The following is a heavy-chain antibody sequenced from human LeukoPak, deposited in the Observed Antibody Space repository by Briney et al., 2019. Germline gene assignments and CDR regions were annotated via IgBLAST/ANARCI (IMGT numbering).Heavy chain of an antibody. V-gene: IGHV1-69*13. D-gene: IGHD4-17*01. Sequence: ASVKVSCKASGYTFTSYAISWVRQAPGQGLEWMGGIIPIFGTANYAQKFQGRVTITADESTSTAYMELSSLRSEDTAVYYCARALYGDYSGTYYYYYMDVWGKGTTVTISS. J-gene: IGHJ6*03. CDR2: IIPIFGTA. CDR3: ARALYGDYSGTYYYYYMDV. CDR1: GYTFTSYA.